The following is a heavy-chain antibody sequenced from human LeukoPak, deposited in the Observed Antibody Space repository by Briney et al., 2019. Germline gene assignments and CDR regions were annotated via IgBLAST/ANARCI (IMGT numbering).Heavy chain of an antibody. Sequence: PGGSLRFSCAASGFTVSSKYMSWVRPAPGKGLEWVSVIYSGDKTYYADSVKGRFTISKDNSKNTLDLQMNSLRAEDTAVYYCARDLYDSSGYQRGYFQHWGQDTLVTVSS. V-gene: IGHV3-66*01. CDR1: GFTVSSKY. D-gene: IGHD3-22*01. CDR3: ARDLYDSSGYQRGYFQH. J-gene: IGHJ1*01. CDR2: IYSGDKT.